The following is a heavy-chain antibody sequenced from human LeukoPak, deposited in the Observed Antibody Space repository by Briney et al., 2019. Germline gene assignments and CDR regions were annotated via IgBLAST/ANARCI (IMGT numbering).Heavy chain of an antibody. CDR3: ARGQRLFNWFAP. D-gene: IGHD6-25*01. CDR1: GGSSSGHL. V-gene: IGHV4-34*01. J-gene: IGHJ5*02. Sequence: SETLSLTCTVSGGSSSGHLWTWLRQSPRKGLEWIGDVNHSGVTRYNPSLRSRLLIFADASKRHFYLNLTSVTAADTALYFCARGQRLFNWFAPWGQGTLVTVSA. CDR2: VNHSGVT.